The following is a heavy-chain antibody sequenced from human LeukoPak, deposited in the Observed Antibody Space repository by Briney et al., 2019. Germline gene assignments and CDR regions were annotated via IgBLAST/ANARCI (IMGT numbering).Heavy chain of an antibody. V-gene: IGHV3-7*01. D-gene: IGHD3-22*01. CDR2: IKQDGSEK. CDR1: GFTFSRYY. Sequence: GRSLRLSCAASGFTFSRYYMTWVRQAPGKGLEWVANIKQDGSEKFYVDSVKGRFTISRDNAKNSLFLQMNSLRAEDTAVYYCARDLGQYYDTSDNWFDPWGQGTLVTVSS. CDR3: ARDLGQYYDTSDNWFDP. J-gene: IGHJ5*02.